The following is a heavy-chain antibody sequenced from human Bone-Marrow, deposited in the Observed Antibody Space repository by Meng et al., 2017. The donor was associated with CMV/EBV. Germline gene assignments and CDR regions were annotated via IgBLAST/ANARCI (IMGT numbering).Heavy chain of an antibody. Sequence: GESPKISCAASGFTFSDYYMSWIRQAPGKGLEWVSYISSSDSTIYYADSVKGRFTISRDNAKNSLYLQMNSLRAEDTAVYYCARGLSPGYCSSTSCPIDYWGQGTLVTVYS. CDR1: GFTFSDYY. CDR2: ISSSDSTI. D-gene: IGHD2-2*01. J-gene: IGHJ4*02. CDR3: ARGLSPGYCSSTSCPIDY. V-gene: IGHV3-11*01.